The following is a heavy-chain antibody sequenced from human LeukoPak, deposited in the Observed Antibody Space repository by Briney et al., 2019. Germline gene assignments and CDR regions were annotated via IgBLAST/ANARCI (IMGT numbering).Heavy chain of an antibody. CDR1: GGSFSTYY. CDR2: IYYSGNT. CDR3: ARQTGSGLFILP. V-gene: IGHV4-39*01. Sequence: SETLSLTCAIYGGSFSTYYWSWIRQPPGKGLEWIGSIYYSGNTYYNASLKSQVSISIDTSKNRFSLKLTSVTAADTAVYYCARQTGSGLFILPGGQGTLVTVSS. D-gene: IGHD3/OR15-3a*01. J-gene: IGHJ4*02.